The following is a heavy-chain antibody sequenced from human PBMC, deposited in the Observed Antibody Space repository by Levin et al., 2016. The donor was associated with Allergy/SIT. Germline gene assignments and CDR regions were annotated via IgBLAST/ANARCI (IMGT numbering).Heavy chain of an antibody. J-gene: IGHJ6*02. CDR1: GGSFSGYY. Sequence: SETLSLTCAVYGGSFSGYYWSWIRQPPGKGLEWIGEINHSGSTNYNPSLKSRVTISVDTSKNQFSLKLSSVTAADTAVYYCASGRRVVKGGMDVWGQGTTVTVSS. V-gene: IGHV4-34*01. CDR2: INHSGST. D-gene: IGHD3-3*01. CDR3: ASGRRVVKGGMDV.